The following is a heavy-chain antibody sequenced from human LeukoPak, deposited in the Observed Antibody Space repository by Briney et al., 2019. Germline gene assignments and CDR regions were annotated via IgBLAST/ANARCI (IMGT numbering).Heavy chain of an antibody. CDR2: IYYSENT. CDR1: GGSISSSSDY. V-gene: IGHV4-39*07. CDR3: ARGGWYVFDY. Sequence: PSETLSLTCTVSGGSISSSSDYWGWIRQAPGKGLEWIGSIYYSENTYYNSSLKSRVTISVDTSKNQFSLKLSSVTAADTAVYYCARGGWYVFDYWGQGTLLTVSS. D-gene: IGHD6-19*01. J-gene: IGHJ4*02.